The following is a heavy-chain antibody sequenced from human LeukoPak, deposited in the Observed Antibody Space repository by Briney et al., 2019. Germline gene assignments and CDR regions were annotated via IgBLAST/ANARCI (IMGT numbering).Heavy chain of an antibody. CDR2: ISYDGSNK. Sequence: SGGSLRLSCAASGFTFSSYGIHWVRQAPGKGLEWVAVISYDGSNKYYADSVKGRFTISRDNSKNTLYLQMNSLRAEDTAVYYCAKEGGCSSTSCIDYWGQGTLVTVSS. CDR3: AKEGGCSSTSCIDY. J-gene: IGHJ4*02. CDR1: GFTFSSYG. V-gene: IGHV3-30*18. D-gene: IGHD2-2*01.